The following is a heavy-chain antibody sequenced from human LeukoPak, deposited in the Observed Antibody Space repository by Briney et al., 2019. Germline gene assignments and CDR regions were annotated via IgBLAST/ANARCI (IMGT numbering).Heavy chain of an antibody. CDR1: GYTFTGYY. V-gene: IGHV1-2*06. D-gene: IGHD3-22*01. J-gene: IGHJ4*02. Sequence: GASVKVSCKASGYTFTGYYMQWVRQAPGQGLEWMGRINPNSGGTNYAQKFQGRVTMTRDTSISTAYMELSRLRSDDTAVYYCARLDAGYYDSSGHYDYWGQGTLVTVSS. CDR3: ARLDAGYYDSSGHYDY. CDR2: INPNSGGT.